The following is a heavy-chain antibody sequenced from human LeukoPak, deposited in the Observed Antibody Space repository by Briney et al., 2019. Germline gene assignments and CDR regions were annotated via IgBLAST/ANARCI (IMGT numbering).Heavy chain of an antibody. CDR1: GGSFSGYY. CDR2: INHSGST. J-gene: IGHJ6*02. Sequence: PSETLSLTCAVYGGSFSGYYWSWIRQPPGKGLEWIGEINHSGSTNYNPSLKSRVTISVDTSKNQFSLKLSSVTAADTAVYYCARVGGHSGSYRRPYYYYGMDVWGQGTTVTVSS. V-gene: IGHV4-34*01. CDR3: ARVGGHSGSYRRPYYYYGMDV. D-gene: IGHD1-26*01.